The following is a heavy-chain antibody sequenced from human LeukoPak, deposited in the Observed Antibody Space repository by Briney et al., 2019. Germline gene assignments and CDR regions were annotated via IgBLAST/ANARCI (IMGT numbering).Heavy chain of an antibody. Sequence: PSETLSLTCAVYGGSFSGYYWSWIRQPPGKGLEWIGEINHSGSTNYNPSLKSRVTISVETSKNQFSLKLSSVTAADTAVYYCARVLSCCDSSGYSHAIDDYWGQGTLVTVSS. D-gene: IGHD3-22*01. CDR1: GGSFSGYY. CDR2: INHSGST. CDR3: ARVLSCCDSSGYSHAIDDY. J-gene: IGHJ4*02. V-gene: IGHV4-34*01.